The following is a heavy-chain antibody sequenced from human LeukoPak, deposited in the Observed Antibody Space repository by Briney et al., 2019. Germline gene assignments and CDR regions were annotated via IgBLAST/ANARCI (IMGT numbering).Heavy chain of an antibody. CDR1: GVSISSTSHA. V-gene: IGHV4-39*01. CDR2: IYNSGSS. CDR3: GRDTHLES. J-gene: IGHJ4*02. Sequence: SETLSLTCTVSGVSISSTSHAWGWSRQPPGKGLEWLGNIYNSGSSNYSPSLRSRVSISVDTSKNQFSLRLRSVAAADTAVYYCGRDTHLESWGQGILVTVFS.